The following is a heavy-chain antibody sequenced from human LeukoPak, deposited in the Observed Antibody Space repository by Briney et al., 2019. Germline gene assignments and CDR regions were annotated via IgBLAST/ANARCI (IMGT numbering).Heavy chain of an antibody. Sequence: PSETLSLTCTVSGGSISSYYWSWIRQPPGKGLEWIGYIYYSGSTNYNPSLKSRVTISVDTSKNQFSLKLSSVTAADTAVYYCARGLDSSGYYYEMGPYWGQGTLVTVSS. D-gene: IGHD3-22*01. CDR2: IYYSGST. V-gene: IGHV4-59*01. CDR3: ARGLDSSGYYYEMGPY. J-gene: IGHJ4*02. CDR1: GGSISSYY.